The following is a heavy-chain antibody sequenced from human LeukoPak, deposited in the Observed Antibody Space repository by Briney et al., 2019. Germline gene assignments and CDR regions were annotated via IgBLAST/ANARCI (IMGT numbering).Heavy chain of an antibody. J-gene: IGHJ4*02. V-gene: IGHV4-34*01. CDR2: INHSGST. Sequence: SETLSLTCTVSGGSISGHYWSWIRQPPGKGLEWIGEINHSGSTNYNPSLKSRVTISVDTSKNQFSLKLSSVTAADTAVYYCARGTMTTVTYYFDHWGQGTLVTVSS. CDR1: GGSISGHY. D-gene: IGHD4-17*01. CDR3: ARGTMTTVTYYFDH.